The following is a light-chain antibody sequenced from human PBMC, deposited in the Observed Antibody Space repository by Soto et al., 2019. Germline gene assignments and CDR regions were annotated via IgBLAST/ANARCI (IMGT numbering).Light chain of an antibody. Sequence: DIQMTQYPSSLSASVADRVTITCQASQDINKNLIWYQQKPGKAPKLLIYDASDLETGVPSRFSGSGSGTGFTFTISSLQPEDFATYYCQQYESLPLTFGQGTRLEIK. CDR1: QDINKN. J-gene: IGKJ5*01. V-gene: IGKV1-33*01. CDR2: DAS. CDR3: QQYESLPLT.